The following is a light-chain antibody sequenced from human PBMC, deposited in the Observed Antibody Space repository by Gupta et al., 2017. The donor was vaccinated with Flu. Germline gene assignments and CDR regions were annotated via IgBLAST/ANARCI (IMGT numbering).Light chain of an antibody. CDR3: QVWDSSSDHAV. V-gene: IGLV3-21*02. Sequence: SYVLAQPPSVSVAPGQTSRITCGGNNIGGNSVHWYQQKPGQAPVLVVYEDSDRPSGIPERFAGSSSGNTATLTISRVEAGDEADYYCQVWDSSSDHAVFGGWTKLTVL. CDR2: EDS. CDR1: NIGGNS. J-gene: IGLJ3*02.